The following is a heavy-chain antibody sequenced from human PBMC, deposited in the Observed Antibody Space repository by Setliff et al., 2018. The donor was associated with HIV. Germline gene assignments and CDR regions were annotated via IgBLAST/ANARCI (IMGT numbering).Heavy chain of an antibody. J-gene: IGHJ4*02. CDR1: GGSIRSSSYQ. D-gene: IGHD3-9*01. V-gene: IGHV4-39*01. CDR3: ARKGAGYNTYYFDY. Sequence: PSQTLSLTCTVSGGSIRSSSYQWGWIRQPPGKGLEWIGSIYYNGRTFYTPSLKSRVTMSIDTSQNQFSLKLNSITAADTAVYYCARKGAGYNTYYFDYWGQGALVTVSS. CDR2: IYYNGRT.